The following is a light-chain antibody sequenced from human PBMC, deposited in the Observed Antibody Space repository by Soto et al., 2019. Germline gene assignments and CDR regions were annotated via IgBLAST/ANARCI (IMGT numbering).Light chain of an antibody. J-gene: IGLJ1*01. CDR2: DDN. CDR1: SSNIGGNS. Sequence: QSVMTQPPSVSAAPGQKVTISCSGSSSNIGGNSVSWYQQLPGTAPKLLFYDDNKRPSGILDRFSGSKSGTSATLGITGFKTGDEADYYCGSWDSSLSAYVFGTGTKVTVL. CDR3: GSWDSSLSAYV. V-gene: IGLV1-51*01.